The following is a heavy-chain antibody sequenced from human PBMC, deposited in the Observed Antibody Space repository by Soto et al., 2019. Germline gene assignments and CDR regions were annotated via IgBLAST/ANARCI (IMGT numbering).Heavy chain of an antibody. CDR3: ARDVGNYYDSSGLAPHWFDP. CDR2: INAGNGNT. V-gene: IGHV1-3*01. D-gene: IGHD3-22*01. Sequence: VASVKVSCKASGYTFTSYAMHWVRQAPGQRLEWMGWINAGNGNTKYSQKFQGRVTITRDTSASTAYMELSSLRSEDTAVYYCARDVGNYYDSSGLAPHWFDPWGQGTLVTVSS. CDR1: GYTFTSYA. J-gene: IGHJ5*02.